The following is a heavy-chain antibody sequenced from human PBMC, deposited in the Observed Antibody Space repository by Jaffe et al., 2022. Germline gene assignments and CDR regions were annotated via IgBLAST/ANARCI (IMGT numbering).Heavy chain of an antibody. CDR2: IYYSGST. V-gene: IGHV4-59*01. CDR1: GGSISSYY. CDR3: ARVYGSIGRGFYYYYMDV. J-gene: IGHJ6*03. Sequence: QVQLQESGPGLVKPSETLSLTCTVSGGSISSYYWSWIRQPPGKGLEWIGYIYYSGSTNYNPSLKSRVTISVDTSKNQFSLKLSSVTAADTAVYYCARVYGSIGRGFYYYYMDVWGKGTTVTVSS. D-gene: IGHD1-26*01.